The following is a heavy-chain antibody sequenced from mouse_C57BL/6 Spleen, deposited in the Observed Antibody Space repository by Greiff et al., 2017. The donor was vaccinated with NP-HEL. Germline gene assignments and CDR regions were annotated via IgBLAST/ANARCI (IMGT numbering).Heavy chain of an antibody. CDR2: INPNDGGT. D-gene: IGHD2-5*01. Sequence: EVQLQQSGPELVKPGASVKISCKASGYTFTDYYMNWVKQSPGKSLEWIGDINPNDGGTSYNQKFKGKATLTVDKSSSTDYMERRSLTSEDSAVYYCAINSNYVRGAMDYWGQGTSVTVSS. CDR3: AINSNYVRGAMDY. CDR1: GYTFTDYY. V-gene: IGHV1-26*01. J-gene: IGHJ4*01.